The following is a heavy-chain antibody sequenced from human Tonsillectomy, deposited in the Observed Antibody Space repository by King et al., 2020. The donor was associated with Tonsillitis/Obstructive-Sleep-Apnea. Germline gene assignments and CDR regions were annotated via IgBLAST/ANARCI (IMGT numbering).Heavy chain of an antibody. CDR3: ARDPHGMRTFDI. CDR2: TSYPSKWYN. V-gene: IGHV6-1*01. J-gene: IGHJ3*02. CDR1: GDRVSSKSLT. Sequence: VQLQQSGPGLVKPSQTLSLTCALSGDRVSSKSLTCNWIRQSPSKDLYGLGRTSYPSKWYNYYAASVKSRIAINPDASKNQFSLQLNSVTPEDTAVYYCARDPHGMRTFDIWGQGTMVTVSS.